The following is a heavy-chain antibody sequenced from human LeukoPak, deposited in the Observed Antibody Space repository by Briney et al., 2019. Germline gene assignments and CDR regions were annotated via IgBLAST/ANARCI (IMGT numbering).Heavy chain of an antibody. CDR1: GFSFNYAW. J-gene: IGHJ4*02. Sequence: GGSLRLSCAASGFSFNYAWVGWVRQVPGKGLEWVGRIKSETDGGTTDYAAPVKGRFTISRDDSKNMLFLRMNSLKTEDTAVYYCATERPNRITMIPVVNQWGQGTLVTVAS. V-gene: IGHV3-15*01. D-gene: IGHD3-22*01. CDR2: IKSETDGGTT. CDR3: ATERPNRITMIPVVNQ.